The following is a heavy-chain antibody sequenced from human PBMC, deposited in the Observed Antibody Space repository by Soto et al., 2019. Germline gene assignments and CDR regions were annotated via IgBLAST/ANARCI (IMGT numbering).Heavy chain of an antibody. V-gene: IGHV4-39*01. Sequence: QLQLQESGPGLVKPSETLSLTCTVSGGSISSTSYYWGWIRQPPGKGLEWIGSFYYSGSIYYSPSLKSRVTISVDTSKNQFSLKLNSVTAADTAVYYCARHEYGTSVSLDYWGQGTLVTVSS. CDR2: FYYSGSI. J-gene: IGHJ4*02. D-gene: IGHD2-2*01. CDR3: ARHEYGTSVSLDY. CDR1: GGSISSTSYY.